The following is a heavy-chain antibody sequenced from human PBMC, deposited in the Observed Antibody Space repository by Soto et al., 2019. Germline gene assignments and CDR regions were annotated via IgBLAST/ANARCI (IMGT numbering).Heavy chain of an antibody. D-gene: IGHD4-17*01. CDR2: INPNSGGT. CDR3: ARDFYGDYEVYFDY. J-gene: IGHJ4*02. Sequence: GSSVNVSCKASGYTFTGYYMHWVRQAPGQGLEWMGWINPNSGGTNYAQKFQGWVTMTRDTSISTAYMELSRLRSDDTAVYYCARDFYGDYEVYFDYWGQGTLVTVSS. V-gene: IGHV1-2*04. CDR1: GYTFTGYY.